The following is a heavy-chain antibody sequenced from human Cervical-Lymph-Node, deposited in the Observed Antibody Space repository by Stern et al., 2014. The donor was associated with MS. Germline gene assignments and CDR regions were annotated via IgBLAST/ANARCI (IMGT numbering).Heavy chain of an antibody. CDR3: ASLNGSGSYPDY. Sequence: QLQLQESGPGLVKPSETLSLTCTVSGGSTSSTNYYWGWIRQPPGKGLEWIASISHSGSSYSIPSLKSRLPISIDTSKNQFSLKLICVTAADTAVYYCASLNGSGSYPDYWGQGTLVIVSS. J-gene: IGHJ4*02. CDR1: GGSTSSTNYY. CDR2: ISHSGSS. V-gene: IGHV4-39*01. D-gene: IGHD3-10*01.